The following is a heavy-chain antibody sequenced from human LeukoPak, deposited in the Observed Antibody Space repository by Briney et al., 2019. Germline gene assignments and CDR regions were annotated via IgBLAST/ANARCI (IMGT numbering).Heavy chain of an antibody. CDR3: ARAGGTSWADY. CDR1: GFTLRDYW. Sequence: GGSLRLSCEASGFTLRDYWMTWVRQAPGKGLEWVANVKKDGTEKFYVDSVKGRFTISRDNGKNSLYLQMNSLRVEDTAIYYCARAGGTSWADYWGQGTLVTVSS. D-gene: IGHD6-13*01. J-gene: IGHJ4*02. V-gene: IGHV3-7*01. CDR2: VKKDGTEK.